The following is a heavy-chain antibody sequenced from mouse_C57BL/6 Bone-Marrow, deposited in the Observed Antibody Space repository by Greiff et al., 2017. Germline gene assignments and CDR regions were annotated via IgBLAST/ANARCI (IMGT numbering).Heavy chain of an antibody. J-gene: IGHJ4*01. Sequence: VQLQQSGPVLVKPGASVKMSCKASGYTFTDYYMNWVKQSHGKSLEWIGVINPYNGGTSYNQKFKGKATLTVDKSSSTAYMELNSLTSEDSAVYYCAREGWAAMDYWGQGTSVTVSS. CDR1: GYTFTDYY. CDR2: INPYNGGT. V-gene: IGHV1-19*01. D-gene: IGHD3-3*01. CDR3: AREGWAAMDY.